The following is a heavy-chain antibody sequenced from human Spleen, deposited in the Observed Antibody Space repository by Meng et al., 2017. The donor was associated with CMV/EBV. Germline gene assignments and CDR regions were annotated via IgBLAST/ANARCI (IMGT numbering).Heavy chain of an antibody. J-gene: IGHJ4*02. Sequence: GESLKISCAASGFTVSSNYMSWVRQAPGKGLEWVSVIYSGGSTYYADSVKGRFTISRDDSKNTLFLHMNTLRPEDTAVYYCAREAPDDYIWGLGYWGQGTLVTVSS. CDR3: AREAPDDYIWGLGY. CDR1: GFTVSSNY. CDR2: IYSGGST. D-gene: IGHD5-24*01. V-gene: IGHV3-66*02.